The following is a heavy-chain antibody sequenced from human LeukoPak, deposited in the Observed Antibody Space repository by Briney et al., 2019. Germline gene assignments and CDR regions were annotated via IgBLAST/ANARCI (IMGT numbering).Heavy chain of an antibody. CDR3: ARGRGSSSYVAFDY. Sequence: SETLSLTCAVYGGSFSGYYRSWIRQPPGKGLEWIGEINHSGSTNYNPSLKSRVTISVDTSKNQFSLKLSSVTAADTAVYYCARGRGSSSYVAFDYWGQGTLVTVSS. V-gene: IGHV4-34*01. CDR1: GGSFSGYY. D-gene: IGHD6-6*01. J-gene: IGHJ4*02. CDR2: INHSGST.